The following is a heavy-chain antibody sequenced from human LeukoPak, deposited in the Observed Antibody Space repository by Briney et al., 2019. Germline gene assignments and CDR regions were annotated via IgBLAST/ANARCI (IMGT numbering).Heavy chain of an antibody. CDR1: GFTFSSYW. D-gene: IGHD3-3*01. CDR3: ARDWPDFWSALDY. J-gene: IGHJ4*02. CDR2: IKQDGSEK. Sequence: PGGSLRLSCAASGFTFSSYWMSWVRQAPGKGLEWVANIKQDGSEKYYVDSVKGRFTISRDNAKNSLYLQMNSLRAEDTAVYYCARDWPDFWSALDYWGQGTLVTVSS. V-gene: IGHV3-7*01.